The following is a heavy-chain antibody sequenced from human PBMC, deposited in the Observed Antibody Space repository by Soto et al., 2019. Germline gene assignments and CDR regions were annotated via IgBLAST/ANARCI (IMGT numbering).Heavy chain of an antibody. Sequence: SLRLSCAASGFTFSSYAMHWVRQAPGKGLEWVAVISYDGSNKYYADSVKGRFTISRDNSKNTLYLQMNSLRAEDTAVYYCARDDVCGGDCYPDAFDIWGQGTMVTVSS. CDR2: ISYDGSNK. CDR3: ARDDVCGGDCYPDAFDI. CDR1: GFTFSSYA. V-gene: IGHV3-30-3*01. D-gene: IGHD2-21*02. J-gene: IGHJ3*02.